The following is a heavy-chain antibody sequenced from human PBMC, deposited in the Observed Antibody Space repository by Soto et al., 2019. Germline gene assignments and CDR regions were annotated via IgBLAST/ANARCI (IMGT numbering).Heavy chain of an antibody. D-gene: IGHD2-2*01. CDR2: IYPDDSDT. V-gene: IGHV5-51*01. J-gene: IGHJ4*02. Sequence: PGESLKISCKGSGYSFTSYWIGWVRQMPGKGLEWMGIIYPDDSDTRYSPSFQGQVTISVDKSISTAYLQWRSLKASDTGMYYCSRQLGAAAYWGQGTLVTVSS. CDR3: SRQLGAAAY. CDR1: GYSFTSYW.